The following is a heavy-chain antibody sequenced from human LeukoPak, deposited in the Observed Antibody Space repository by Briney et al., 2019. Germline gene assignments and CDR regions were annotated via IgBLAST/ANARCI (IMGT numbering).Heavy chain of an antibody. Sequence: GASVKVSCKASGYTFISYGINWVRQAPGQGLEWMAYISPHKDRSHYAQKLQGRVTMTTDTSTSTANMELRSLRSDDTAVYYCARTTHRAGDAFDIWGQGTMVTVSS. CDR1: GYTFISYG. CDR2: ISPHKDRS. D-gene: IGHD4-11*01. CDR3: ARTTHRAGDAFDI. J-gene: IGHJ3*02. V-gene: IGHV1-18*04.